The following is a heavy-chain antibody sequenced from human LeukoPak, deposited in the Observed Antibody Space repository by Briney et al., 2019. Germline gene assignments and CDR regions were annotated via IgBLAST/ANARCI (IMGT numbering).Heavy chain of an antibody. J-gene: IGHJ4*02. Sequence: SETLSLTCAVYGGSFSGYYWAWIRQPPGKGLEWIGSISHTGTTYYKPSLKSQVTISVDASKSQFSLRPNSVTAADTAVYFCARELWGVADYWGQGTLVTVSS. D-gene: IGHD3-10*01. CDR3: ARELWGVADY. CDR1: GGSFSGYY. CDR2: ISHTGTT. V-gene: IGHV4-34*01.